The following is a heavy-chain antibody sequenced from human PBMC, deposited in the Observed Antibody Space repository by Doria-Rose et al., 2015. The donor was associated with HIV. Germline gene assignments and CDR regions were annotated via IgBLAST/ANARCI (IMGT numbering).Heavy chain of an antibody. V-gene: IGHV4-31*03. CDR3: ARGRDYYDSNGLGEMDG. CDR2: IYNSGTT. CDR1: GVSHSSGGYY. J-gene: IGHJ6*04. Sequence: CTVTGVSHSSGGYYWSFIRQHPGKGLEWIGHIYNSGTTYYNPSLKSRLTISVDTSKNQFSLKLSSVTAADTAVYYCARGRDYYDSNGLGEMDGGGKGTTVTVSS. D-gene: IGHD3-22*01.